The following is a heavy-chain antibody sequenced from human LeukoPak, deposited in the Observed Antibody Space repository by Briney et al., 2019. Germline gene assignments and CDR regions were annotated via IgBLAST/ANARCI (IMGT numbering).Heavy chain of an antibody. CDR2: IIPIFGTA. D-gene: IGHD6-13*01. V-gene: IGHV1-69*13. CDR1: GYTFTSYG. CDR3: ALAAAGTPHYYYYYYGMDV. J-gene: IGHJ6*02. Sequence: GASVKVSCRASGYTFTSYGISWVRQAPGQGLEWMGGIIPIFGTANHAQKFQGRVTITADESTSTAYMELSSLRSEDTAVYYCALAAAGTPHYYYYYYGMDVWGQGTTVTVSS.